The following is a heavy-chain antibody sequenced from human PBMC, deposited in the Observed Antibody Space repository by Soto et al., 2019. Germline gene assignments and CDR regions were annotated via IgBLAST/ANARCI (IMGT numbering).Heavy chain of an antibody. J-gene: IGHJ5*02. CDR2: STPIFGTA. V-gene: IGHV1-69*13. Sequence: ASVRLSCKSSGGTFSSYGINWLRQAPGQGLEWMGGSTPIFGTANYAKKFQGRVTITADESTSTAYMELSTLRSEDTAVYFCAKLGSVGWFDPWGQGTRVTVSS. CDR3: AKLGSVGWFDP. CDR1: GGTFSSYG. D-gene: IGHD7-27*01.